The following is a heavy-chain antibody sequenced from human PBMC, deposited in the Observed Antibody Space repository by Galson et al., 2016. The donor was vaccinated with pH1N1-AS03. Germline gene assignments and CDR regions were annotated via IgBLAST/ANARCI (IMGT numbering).Heavy chain of an antibody. Sequence: ALVKPTQTLTLTCTFSGFSLSTGGVHVAWIRQPPGKTLEWLALIFWAGETRHSPSLGSRLTITKDTSKNQVVLRMTNMDPMDTATYYCARSTHVNEGLDYWGQGALVTVSS. D-gene: IGHD2-8*01. V-gene: IGHV2-5*02. J-gene: IGHJ4*02. CDR3: ARSTHVNEGLDY. CDR1: GFSLSTGGVH. CDR2: IFWAGET.